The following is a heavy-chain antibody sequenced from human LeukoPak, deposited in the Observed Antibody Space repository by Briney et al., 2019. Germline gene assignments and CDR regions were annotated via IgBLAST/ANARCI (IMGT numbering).Heavy chain of an antibody. Sequence: GGSLRLSCAASGFTFGNYWMKWVRQAPGKGLVWVSRLNTDGSLATYADSVKGQFTISRDNAKNTLYLQMNSLRVDDTAVYYCARELDAAQTVNYWGQGTLVTVSS. CDR2: LNTDGSLA. J-gene: IGHJ4*02. V-gene: IGHV3-74*01. CDR3: ARELDAAQTVNY. D-gene: IGHD1-14*01. CDR1: GFTFGNYW.